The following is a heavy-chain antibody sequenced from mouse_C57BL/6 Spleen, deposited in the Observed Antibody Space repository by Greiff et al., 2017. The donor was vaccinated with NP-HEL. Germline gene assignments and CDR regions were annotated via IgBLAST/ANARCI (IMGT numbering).Heavy chain of an antibody. CDR1: GYTFTSYW. CDR2: IDPSDSYT. Sequence: VQLQQPGAELVKPGASVKLSCKASGYTFTSYWMQWVKQRPGQGLEWIGEIDPSDSYTNYNQKFKGKATLTVDTSSSTAYMQLSSLTSEDSAVYYCARRLRGGYFDVWGTGTTVTVSS. V-gene: IGHV1-50*01. J-gene: IGHJ1*03. CDR3: ARRLRGGYFDV. D-gene: IGHD3-2*02.